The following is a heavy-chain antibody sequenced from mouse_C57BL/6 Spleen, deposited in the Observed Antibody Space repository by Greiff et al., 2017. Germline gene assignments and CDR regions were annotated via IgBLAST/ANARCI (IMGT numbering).Heavy chain of an antibody. D-gene: IGHD4-1*01. CDR3: ARSLGRDYYAMDY. CDR2: IDPSDSYT. Sequence: QVQLQQPGAELVKPGASVKLSCKASGYTFTSYRMQWVKQRPGQGLEWIGEIDPSDSYTNYNQKFKGKATLTVDTSSSTAYMQLSSLTSEDSAVYYCARSLGRDYYAMDYWGQGTSVTVSS. J-gene: IGHJ4*01. CDR1: GYTFTSYR. V-gene: IGHV1-50*01.